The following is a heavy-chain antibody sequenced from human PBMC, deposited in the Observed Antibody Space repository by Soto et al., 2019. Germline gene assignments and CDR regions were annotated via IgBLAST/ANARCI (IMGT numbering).Heavy chain of an antibody. CDR2: IYYSGST. V-gene: IGHV4-59*01. J-gene: IGHJ3*02. CDR3: ARLYGLDAFAI. D-gene: IGHD3-16*02. CDR1: GGSLSSYY. Sequence: PSETLSLTCVVSGGSLSSYYWSWIRQPPGKGLEWIGYIYYSGSTNYNPSLKSRVTISVDTSKNQFSLKLSSVTAADTAVYYCARLYGLDAFAIWAQGTMVTVSS.